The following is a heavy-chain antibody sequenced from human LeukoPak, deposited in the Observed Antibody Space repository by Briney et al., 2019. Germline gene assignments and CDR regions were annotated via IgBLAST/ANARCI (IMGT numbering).Heavy chain of an antibody. CDR3: ATFGSGSRGANSFDY. D-gene: IGHD3-10*01. V-gene: IGHV3-23*01. CDR1: GFNFRDYA. Sequence: QPGGSLRLSCAASGFNFRDYAMSWVRQAPGKGLEWVSAITSDGAGTFHADSVKGRFTMPRDNSMNTQYLHMNSLRAEDTAVYYCATFGSGSRGANSFDYWGQGTLVTVSS. CDR2: ITSDGAGT. J-gene: IGHJ4*02.